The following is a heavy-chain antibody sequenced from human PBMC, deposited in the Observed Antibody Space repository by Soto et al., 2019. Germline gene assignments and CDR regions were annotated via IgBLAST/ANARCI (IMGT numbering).Heavy chain of an antibody. CDR3: ARDPPSGSRWYYFDY. CDR2: IWYEGSNK. D-gene: IGHD6-13*01. CDR1: GFTFSSYG. Sequence: QVQLVESGGGVVQPGRSLRLSCAASGFTFSSYGMHWVRQAPGKGLEWVAVIWYEGSNKYYADSVKGRFTISTDNSKNTLHLQMNSLRAEDTAVYYCARDPPSGSRWYYFDYWGQGTLVTVSS. V-gene: IGHV3-33*01. J-gene: IGHJ4*02.